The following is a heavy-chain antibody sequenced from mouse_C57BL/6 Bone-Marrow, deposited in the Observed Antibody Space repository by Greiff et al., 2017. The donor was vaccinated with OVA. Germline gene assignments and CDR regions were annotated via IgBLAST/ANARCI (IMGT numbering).Heavy chain of an antibody. CDR3: TPDYRAY. J-gene: IGHJ3*01. CDR2: IDPENGDT. CDR1: GFNIKDDY. V-gene: IGHV14-4*01. D-gene: IGHD2-4*01. Sequence: VQLQQSGAELVSPGASVKLSCTASGFNIKDDYMHWVKQRPEQGLEWIGWIDPENGDTEYASKFQGKAPISADTSSNTAYLQLSSMTSEDTAVYYSTPDYRAYWGQGTLVTVSA.